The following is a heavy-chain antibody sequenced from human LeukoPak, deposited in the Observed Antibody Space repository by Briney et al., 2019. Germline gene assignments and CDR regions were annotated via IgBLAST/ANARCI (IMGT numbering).Heavy chain of an antibody. CDR1: GGSISTYY. Sequence: PSETLSLTCTVSGGSISTYYWSWIRQPPGKGLEWIGSIYYSGSTYYNPSLKSRVTISVDTSKNQFSLKLSSVTAADTAVYYCARRTLGYCSSTSCQGAFDIWGQGTMVTVSS. CDR3: ARRTLGYCSSTSCQGAFDI. CDR2: IYYSGST. V-gene: IGHV4-59*04. D-gene: IGHD2-2*01. J-gene: IGHJ3*02.